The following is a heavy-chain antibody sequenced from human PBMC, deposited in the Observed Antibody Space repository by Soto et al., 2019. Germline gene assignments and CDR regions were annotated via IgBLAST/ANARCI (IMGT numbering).Heavy chain of an antibody. J-gene: IGHJ4*02. V-gene: IGHV3-15*07. D-gene: IGHD5-12*01. CDR1: GFSFTSAC. Sequence: EVQLVESGGGLVKPGGSLRLSCAASGFSFTSACMNWVRQIPGKGLEWVGRIKTNIDGGATDYSAPVKGRFTISRDDSKDTVYLQMNSLKTEDTAVYYCTTGRGGSAYVPGAYWGQGALVTVSS. CDR2: IKTNIDGGAT. CDR3: TTGRGGSAYVPGAY.